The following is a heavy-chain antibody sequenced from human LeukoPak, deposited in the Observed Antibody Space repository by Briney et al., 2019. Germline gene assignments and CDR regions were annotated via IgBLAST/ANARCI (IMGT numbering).Heavy chain of an antibody. Sequence: GSSVKLSCKASGYTFSSYGISWVRQAPGQGLEWMGWISAYNGNTNYAQKLQGRVTMTTDTSTSTAYMELRSLRSDDTAVYYCARGSLTNWFDPWGQGTLVTVSS. CDR1: GYTFSSYG. D-gene: IGHD3-10*01. J-gene: IGHJ5*02. CDR2: ISAYNGNT. CDR3: ARGSLTNWFDP. V-gene: IGHV1-18*01.